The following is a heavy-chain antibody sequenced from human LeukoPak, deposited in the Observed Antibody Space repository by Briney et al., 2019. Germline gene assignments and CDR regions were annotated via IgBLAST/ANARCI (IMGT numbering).Heavy chain of an antibody. CDR3: SYDTTGPEDF. D-gene: IGHD1-1*01. CDR2: ISSSSSTI. V-gene: IGHV3-48*04. J-gene: IGHJ4*02. Sequence: GGSLRLSCAASGFTFSSYSMNWVRQAPGKGLGWVSYISSSSSTIYYADSVKGRFTISRDNTKNTLYLHMSSLGVEDTGIYYCSYDTTGPEDFWGPGTLVTVSS. CDR1: GFTFSSYS.